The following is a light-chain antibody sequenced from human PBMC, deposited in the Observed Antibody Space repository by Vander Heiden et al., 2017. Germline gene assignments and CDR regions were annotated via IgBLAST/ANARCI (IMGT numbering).Light chain of an antibody. Sequence: IDMTQSPSSLSASVGDRVTTTCRSSPSISRLLSMYQQQPGKAPEVLIYAPSILQVGVPPRFSGSRCATDFSIPITSLEPEDFATYYCHQRYRPPPWTFGEGTKVEIK. CDR3: HQRYRPPPWT. V-gene: IGKV1-39*01. CDR1: PSISRL. J-gene: IGKJ1*01. CDR2: APS.